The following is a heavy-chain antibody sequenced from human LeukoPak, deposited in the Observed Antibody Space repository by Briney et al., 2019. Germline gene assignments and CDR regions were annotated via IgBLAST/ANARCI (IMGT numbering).Heavy chain of an antibody. CDR2: IYYSGST. V-gene: IGHV4-39*07. J-gene: IGHJ4*02. CDR3: ARDPVLTKYYFDY. Sequence: SETLSLTCTVSGGSISSSSYYWGWIRQPPGKGLEWIGSIYYSGSTYYNPSLKSRVTISVDTSKNQFSLKLSSVTAADTAVYYCARDPVLTKYYFDYWGQGTLVAVSS. CDR1: GGSISSSSYY.